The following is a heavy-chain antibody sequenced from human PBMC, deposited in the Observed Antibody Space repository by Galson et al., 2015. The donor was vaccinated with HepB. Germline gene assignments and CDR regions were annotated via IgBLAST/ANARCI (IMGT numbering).Heavy chain of an antibody. D-gene: IGHD3-16*01. V-gene: IGHV3-33*01. Sequence: SLRLSCAASGFTFSSYGMHWVRQAPGKGLEWVAVIWYDGSNKYYADSVKGRFTISRDNSKNTLYLQMNSLRAEDTAVYYCARVLAGGYEIYYYYGMDVWGQGTTVTVSS. CDR2: IWYDGSNK. CDR3: ARVLAGGYEIYYYYGMDV. CDR1: GFTFSSYG. J-gene: IGHJ6*02.